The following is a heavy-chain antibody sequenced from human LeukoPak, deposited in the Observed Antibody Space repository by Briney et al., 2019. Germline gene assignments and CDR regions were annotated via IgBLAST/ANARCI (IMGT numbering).Heavy chain of an antibody. J-gene: IGHJ5*02. CDR2: IYYSGST. Sequence: SETLSLTCTVSGGSISSYYWSWIRQPPGKGLEWIGYIYYSGSTNYNPSLKSRVTISVDASKNQFSLKLSSVTAADTAVYYCARLGSSSWPGWFDPWGQGTQVTVSS. D-gene: IGHD6-13*01. V-gene: IGHV4-59*08. CDR3: ARLGSSSWPGWFDP. CDR1: GGSISSYY.